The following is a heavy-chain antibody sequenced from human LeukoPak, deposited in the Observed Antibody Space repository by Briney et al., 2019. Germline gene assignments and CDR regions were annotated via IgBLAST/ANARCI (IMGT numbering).Heavy chain of an antibody. J-gene: IGHJ4*02. Sequence: ASVKVSCKASGYTFTSYGISWVRQAPGQGLEWMGWISAYNGNTNYAQKLQGRVTMTTDTSTSTAYLELRSLRSDDTAVYYCARVDYYDSSGYYLLGFDYWGQGTLVTVSS. CDR3: ARVDYYDSSGYYLLGFDY. V-gene: IGHV1-18*01. CDR2: ISAYNGNT. D-gene: IGHD3-22*01. CDR1: GYTFTSYG.